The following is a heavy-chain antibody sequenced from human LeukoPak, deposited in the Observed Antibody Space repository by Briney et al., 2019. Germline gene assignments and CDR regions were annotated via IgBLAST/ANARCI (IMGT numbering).Heavy chain of an antibody. Sequence: GGSLRLSCAASGFTFSNYAIHWVRQAPGKGLEWVAVISYDGSNKYYADSVKGRFTISRDNSKNTLYLQMNSLRAEDTAVYYCARMARDLSSGWYSEYFQHWGQGTLVTVSS. CDR3: ARMARDLSSGWYSEYFQH. D-gene: IGHD6-19*01. CDR2: ISYDGSNK. J-gene: IGHJ1*01. CDR1: GFTFSNYA. V-gene: IGHV3-30-3*01.